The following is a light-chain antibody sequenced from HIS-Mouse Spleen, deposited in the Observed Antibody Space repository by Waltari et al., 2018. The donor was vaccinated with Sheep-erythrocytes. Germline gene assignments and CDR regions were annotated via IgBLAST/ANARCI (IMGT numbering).Light chain of an antibody. CDR2: DVS. CDR1: SSDVGGYNY. J-gene: IGLJ2*01. CDR3: CSYAGSYTLV. Sequence: QSALTQPRSVSGSPGQSVTISCTGTSSDVGGYNYVSWYQQHPGKAPKLMIYDVSKRPSGGPDRVSGSKSGNTASLTISGLQAEDEAEYYCCSYAGSYTLVFGGGTKLTVL. V-gene: IGLV2-11*01.